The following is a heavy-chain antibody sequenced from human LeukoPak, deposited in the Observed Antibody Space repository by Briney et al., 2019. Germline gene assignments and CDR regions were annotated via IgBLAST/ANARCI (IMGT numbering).Heavy chain of an antibody. CDR2: IYYRGST. D-gene: IGHD6-13*01. CDR3: ARLPEPGIGAAGAFDY. CDR1: GGSISSSSYY. Sequence: PSETLSLTCTVSGGSISSSSYYWGWVRQPPGKGLEWIGSIYYRGSTYYNPSLKGRVTISVDTSKNQFSLKLTSVTAADTAVYYCARLPEPGIGAAGAFDYWGQGTLVTVSS. V-gene: IGHV4-39*01. J-gene: IGHJ4*02.